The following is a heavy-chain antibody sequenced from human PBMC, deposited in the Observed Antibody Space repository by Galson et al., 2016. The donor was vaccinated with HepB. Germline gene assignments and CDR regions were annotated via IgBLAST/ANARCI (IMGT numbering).Heavy chain of an antibody. V-gene: IGHV3-48*01. CDR2: ISSSSNNI. Sequence: SLRLSCAASGLIFSSYSMNWVHQAPGKGLEWVSFISSSSNNIYYAQSVKGRFTVSRDNARNSLSLHMNSLRVEDTAIYYCARKRSGSSAAGDFWGQGTVVTVFS. J-gene: IGHJ4*02. CDR3: ARKRSGSSAAGDF. CDR1: GLIFSSYS. D-gene: IGHD3-22*01.